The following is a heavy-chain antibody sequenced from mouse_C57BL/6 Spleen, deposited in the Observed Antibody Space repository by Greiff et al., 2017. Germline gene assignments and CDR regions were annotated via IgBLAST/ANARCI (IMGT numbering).Heavy chain of an antibody. CDR2: ISYSGST. CDR3: AREGYSNWYFDV. D-gene: IGHD2-5*01. J-gene: IGHJ1*03. Sequence: EVKLVESGPGMVKPSQSLSLTCTVTGYSITSGYDWHWIRHFPGNKLEWMGYISYSGSTNYNPSLKSRISITHDTSKNHFFLKLNSVTTEDTATYYCAREGYSNWYFDVWGTGTTVTVSS. CDR1: GYSITSGYD. V-gene: IGHV3-1*01.